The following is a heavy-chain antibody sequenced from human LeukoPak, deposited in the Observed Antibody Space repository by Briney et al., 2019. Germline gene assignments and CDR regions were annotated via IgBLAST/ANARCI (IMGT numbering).Heavy chain of an antibody. Sequence: GGSLRLYCAASGFSFSSYWMHWVRQAPGKGLVWVSRINSDGSSTSYADSVKGRFTISRDNAKNTLYLQMNSLRAEDTAVYYCAATASYNWFDPWGQGTLVTVSS. D-gene: IGHD2-21*02. CDR2: INSDGSST. J-gene: IGHJ5*02. CDR1: GFSFSSYW. CDR3: AATASYNWFDP. V-gene: IGHV3-74*01.